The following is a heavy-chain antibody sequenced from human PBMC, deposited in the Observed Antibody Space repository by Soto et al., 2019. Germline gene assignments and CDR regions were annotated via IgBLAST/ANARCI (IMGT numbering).Heavy chain of an antibody. CDR1: GGTFSSYA. CDR2: IIPIFGTA. Sequence: SVKVSCKASGGTFSSYAIGWVRQAPGQGLEWMGGIIPIFGTANYAQKFQGRVTITADESTSTAYMELSSLRSEDTAVYYCARDSLSVSLNWFDPWGQGTPVTVSS. CDR3: ARDSLSVSLNWFDP. V-gene: IGHV1-69*13. J-gene: IGHJ5*02.